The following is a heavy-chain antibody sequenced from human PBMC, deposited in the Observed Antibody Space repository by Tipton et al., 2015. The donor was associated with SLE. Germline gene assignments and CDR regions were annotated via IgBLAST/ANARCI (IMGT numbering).Heavy chain of an antibody. CDR2: IYYSGST. J-gene: IGHJ6*04. CDR3: ARATDWNLSPDV. CDR1: GGSISSKTYY. D-gene: IGHD1-7*01. V-gene: IGHV4-39*07. Sequence: LRLSCTVSGGSISSKTYYWGWIRQPPGKGLEWIGSIYYSGSTYYNPSLKSRVTISLDTSKNQFSLRRTSVTAADTAVYYCARATDWNLSPDVWGKGTTVTVSP.